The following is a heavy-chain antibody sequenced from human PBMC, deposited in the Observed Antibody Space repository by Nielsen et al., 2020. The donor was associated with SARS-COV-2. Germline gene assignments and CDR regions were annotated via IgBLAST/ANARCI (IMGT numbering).Heavy chain of an antibody. V-gene: IGHV3-11*06. CDR2: ISSSSSYI. Sequence: GESLKISCAASGFTFSDYYMSWIRQAPGKGLEWVSSISSSSSYIYYADSVKGRFTISRDNAKNSLYLQMNSLRVEDTAVYYCARRLEMATSPFDYWGQGTLVTVSS. D-gene: IGHD5-24*01. J-gene: IGHJ4*02. CDR1: GFTFSDYY. CDR3: ARRLEMATSPFDY.